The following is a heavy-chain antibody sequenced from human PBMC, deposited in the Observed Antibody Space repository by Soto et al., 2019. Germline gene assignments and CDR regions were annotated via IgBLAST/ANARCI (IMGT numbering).Heavy chain of an antibody. D-gene: IGHD2-15*01. CDR2: ISGSGGST. CDR1: GFTFSSYA. J-gene: IGHJ3*02. Sequence: GGSLRLSCAASGFTFSSYAMSWVRQAPGKGLEWVSAISGSGGSTYYADSVKGRFTISRDNSKNTLYLQMNSLRAEDTAVYYCARVTGLPTGPDAFGIWGQGTMVTVSS. CDR3: ARVTGLPTGPDAFGI. V-gene: IGHV3-23*01.